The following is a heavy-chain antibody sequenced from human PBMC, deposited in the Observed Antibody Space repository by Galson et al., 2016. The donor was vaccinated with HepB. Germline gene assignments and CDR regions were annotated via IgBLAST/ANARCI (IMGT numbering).Heavy chain of an antibody. J-gene: IGHJ4*02. D-gene: IGHD2-15*01. CDR3: TTGGDPQELPDDY. CDR1: GFTFTNAW. Sequence: SLRLSCAASGFTFTNAWMNWVRQAPGKGLEWVGRIGGRIHGGTADYAAPVKGRFTFSRDDSTNTVYLQINSLKPEDTAMYYCTTGGDPQELPDDYWGQGTLVTVSS. V-gene: IGHV3-15*04. CDR2: IGGRIHGGTA.